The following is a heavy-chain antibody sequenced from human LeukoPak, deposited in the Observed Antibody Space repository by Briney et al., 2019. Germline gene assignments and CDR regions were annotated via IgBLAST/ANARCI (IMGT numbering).Heavy chain of an antibody. CDR1: GGSISSSSFY. CDR3: ARHHGNGMTNFDY. Sequence: PSETLSLTCTVSGGSISSSSFYWGWIRQPPGEGREWIGSIYYTGSTYYNPSLKSRVTISVDTSKNQFSLKLSSVTASDTAVYYCARHHGNGMTNFDYWGQGILVIVSS. D-gene: IGHD1-1*01. V-gene: IGHV4-39*01. CDR2: IYYTGST. J-gene: IGHJ4*02.